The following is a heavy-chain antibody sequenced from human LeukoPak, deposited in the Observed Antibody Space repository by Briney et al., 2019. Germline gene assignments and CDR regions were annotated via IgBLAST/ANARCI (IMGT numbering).Heavy chain of an antibody. CDR1: GFTFSSYV. D-gene: IGHD2-2*01. J-gene: IGHJ6*03. Sequence: GGSLRLSCAASGFTFSSYVMSWVRQAPGKGLEWVSAISGSGGSTYYADSVKGRFTISRDNSKNTLYLQMNSLRAEDTAVYYCAKANPIVVVPAAYYYYYYMDVWGKGTTVTVSS. V-gene: IGHV3-23*01. CDR2: ISGSGGST. CDR3: AKANPIVVVPAAYYYYYYMDV.